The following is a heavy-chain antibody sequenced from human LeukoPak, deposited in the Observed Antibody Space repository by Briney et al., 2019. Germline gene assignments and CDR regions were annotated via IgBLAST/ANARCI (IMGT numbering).Heavy chain of an antibody. V-gene: IGHV3-7*01. J-gene: IGHJ1*01. Sequence: GGSLRLSCAASGFTFSSYWMSWVRQAPGKGLEWVANIKQDGSEKYYVDSVKGRFTISRDNAKNSLYLQMNSLRAEDTAVYYCARDGYSSSSRIYFQHWGQGTLVTVSS. CDR2: IKQDGSEK. D-gene: IGHD6-6*01. CDR1: GFTFSSYW. CDR3: ARDGYSSSSRIYFQH.